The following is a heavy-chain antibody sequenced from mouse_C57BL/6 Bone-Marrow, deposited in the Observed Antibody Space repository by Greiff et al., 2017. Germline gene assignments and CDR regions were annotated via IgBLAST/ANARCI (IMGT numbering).Heavy chain of an antibody. Sequence: EVKLMESGGDLVKPGGSLKLSCAASGFTFSSYGMSWVRQTPDTRLEWVATISSGGSYTYYPDSVKGRFTISRDNAKNTLYLQMSSLKSEDTAMYYCARHGIYGSSAFDYWGQGTTLTVSS. CDR3: ARHGIYGSSAFDY. J-gene: IGHJ2*01. V-gene: IGHV5-6*01. CDR1: GFTFSSYG. D-gene: IGHD1-1*01. CDR2: ISSGGSYT.